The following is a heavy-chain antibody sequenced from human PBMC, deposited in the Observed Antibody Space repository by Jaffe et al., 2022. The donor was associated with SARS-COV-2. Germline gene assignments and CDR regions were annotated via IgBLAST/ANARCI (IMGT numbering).Heavy chain of an antibody. CDR1: GFIFSDSD. CDR2: LETKSYNYAT. Sequence: EVQLVESGGGLVQPGGSLKLSCAASGFIFSDSDIHWVRQASGKGLEGVGRLETKSYNYATTYAASVKGRFTISRDDSKNTAFLQMSSLKAEDTAVYYCSFYRPAYGMDVWGQGTTVTVSS. D-gene: IGHD2-2*01. J-gene: IGHJ6*02. V-gene: IGHV3-73*01. CDR3: SFYRPAYGMDV.